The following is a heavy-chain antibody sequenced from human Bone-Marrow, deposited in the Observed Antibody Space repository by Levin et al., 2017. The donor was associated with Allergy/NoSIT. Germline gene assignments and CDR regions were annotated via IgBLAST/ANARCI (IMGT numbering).Heavy chain of an antibody. V-gene: IGHV1-18*01. CDR1: GYTFASYG. Sequence: ASVKVSCKASGYTFASYGFSWVRQAPRQGLEWMGWISTDNGNTNYAQKFQGRVTMTTDTSTSTAYMELRSLISDDTAVYYCARDSGWDYYYYYSAMDVWGQGTTVTVSS. CDR3: ARDSGWDYYYYYSAMDV. D-gene: IGHD6-19*01. J-gene: IGHJ6*02. CDR2: ISTDNGNT.